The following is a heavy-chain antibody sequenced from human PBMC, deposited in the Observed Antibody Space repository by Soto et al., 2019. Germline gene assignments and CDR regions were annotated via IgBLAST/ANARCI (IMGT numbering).Heavy chain of an antibody. V-gene: IGHV3-74*01. Sequence: GGSLRLSCAASGFTFSDYWMHWVRQAPGKGPLWVSRITSDGRGTVYADSVKGRFTISRDNAKSTLYLQMNSLRVDDTGVYYCASAYGMEVWGQGTTVTVSS. CDR3: ASAYGMEV. J-gene: IGHJ6*02. D-gene: IGHD2-21*01. CDR2: ITSDGRGT. CDR1: GFTFSDYW.